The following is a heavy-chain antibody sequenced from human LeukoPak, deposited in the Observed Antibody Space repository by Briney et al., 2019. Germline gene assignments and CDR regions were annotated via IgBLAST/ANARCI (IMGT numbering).Heavy chain of an antibody. J-gene: IGHJ4*02. D-gene: IGHD2-2*01. CDR1: GYSFTGYY. Sequence: ASLKLSCKASGYSFTGYYMHWVRHAPGQGLEWMGWITPNSGGTNYAQKFEGRVTMTRDTSISTAYMELSRLRSYDTAVFYCARGVVGSSYHFDCWGQGTLVTVSS. V-gene: IGHV1-2*02. CDR3: ARGVVGSSYHFDC. CDR2: ITPNSGGT.